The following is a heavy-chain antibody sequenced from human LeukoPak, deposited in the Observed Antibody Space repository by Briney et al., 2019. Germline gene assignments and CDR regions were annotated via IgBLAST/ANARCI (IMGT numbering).Heavy chain of an antibody. Sequence: SETLSLTCTVSGGSISSSSYYWGWIRQPPGKGLEWIGSIYYSGSTYYNPSLKSRVTISVDTSKNQFSLKLSSVTAAGTAVYYCARSGVLWFGELPAIDYWGLGTLVTVSS. D-gene: IGHD3-10*01. CDR3: ARSGVLWFGELPAIDY. CDR2: IYYSGST. CDR1: GGSISSSSYY. J-gene: IGHJ4*02. V-gene: IGHV4-39*01.